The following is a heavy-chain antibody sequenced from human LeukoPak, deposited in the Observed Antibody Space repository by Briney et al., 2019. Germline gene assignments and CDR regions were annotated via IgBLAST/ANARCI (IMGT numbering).Heavy chain of an antibody. V-gene: IGHV4-39*07. CDR3: ARDRSVGQSLLWFGESFQH. CDR1: GGSINSSNYY. D-gene: IGHD3-10*01. J-gene: IGHJ1*01. CDR2: IYHSGNT. Sequence: SETLSLTCIVSGGSINSSNYYWGWIRQPPGKGLEWIGSIYHSGNTYYNPSLKSRLTLSVDTSKNQLSLKLNSVTAADTAVYYCARDRSVGQSLLWFGESFQHWGQGTLVTVSS.